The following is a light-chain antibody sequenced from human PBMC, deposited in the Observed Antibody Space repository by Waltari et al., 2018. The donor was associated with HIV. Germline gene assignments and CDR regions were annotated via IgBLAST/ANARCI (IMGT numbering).Light chain of an antibody. J-gene: IGLJ1*01. CDR1: YDDVAGYNL. Sequence: QSALTQPASVSGSPGQSLTISCTVTYDDVAGYNLFPLYQHPPGKAPKFIIYDITKRPAGISDRFSGSKSGNTASLTISGLQAEDEADYYCDSYTSSNTFVFGTVTKVTVL. V-gene: IGLV2-14*03. CDR2: DIT. CDR3: DSYTSSNTFV.